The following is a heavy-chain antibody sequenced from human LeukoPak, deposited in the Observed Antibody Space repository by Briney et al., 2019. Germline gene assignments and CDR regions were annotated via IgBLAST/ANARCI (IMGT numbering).Heavy chain of an antibody. CDR1: GFTFSNAG. J-gene: IGHJ4*02. CDR3: TTVSYDILTGYYRPPYFDY. V-gene: IGHV3-15*01. D-gene: IGHD3-9*01. Sequence: GGSLRLSCAASGFTFSNAGMSWVRQAPGKGLEWVGRIKSKTDGGTTDYAAPVKGRFTISRDDSKNTLYLQMNSLKTEDTAVYYCTTVSYDILTGYYRPPYFDYWGQGTLVTVSS. CDR2: IKSKTDGGTT.